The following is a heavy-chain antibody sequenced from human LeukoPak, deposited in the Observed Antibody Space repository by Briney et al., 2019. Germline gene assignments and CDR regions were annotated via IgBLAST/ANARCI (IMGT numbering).Heavy chain of an antibody. J-gene: IGHJ4*02. D-gene: IGHD1-26*01. CDR2: ISWNRSNI. CDR3: AVVNSGYVDY. CDR1: GFTFDDYA. Sequence: GRSLRLSCAASGFTFDDYAMHWVRQAPGKGLEWVSGISWNRSNIYYADSVKGRFTISRDNSKNTLYLQMNSLRAEDTAVYYCAVVNSGYVDYWGQGTLVTVSS. V-gene: IGHV3-9*01.